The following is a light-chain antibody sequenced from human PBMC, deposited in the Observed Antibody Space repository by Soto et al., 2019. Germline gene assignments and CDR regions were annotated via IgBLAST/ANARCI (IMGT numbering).Light chain of an antibody. CDR3: MQGTHWQWT. V-gene: IGKV2-30*01. CDR1: QSLVFRDGNTY. J-gene: IGKJ1*01. Sequence: DVVMTQSPLSLPVTLGQPASISCTSNQSLVFRDGNTYLNWYQQSPGQTPRRLFYKGTNRDSGVPDRFSGSGSDTDVTLKVSRVEAEEIGTYYCMQGTHWQWTFGQRTKVEIK. CDR2: KGT.